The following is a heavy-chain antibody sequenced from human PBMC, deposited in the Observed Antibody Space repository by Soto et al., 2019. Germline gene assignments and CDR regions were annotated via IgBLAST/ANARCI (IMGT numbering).Heavy chain of an antibody. J-gene: IGHJ4*02. Sequence: QVQLVQSGAEVKKPGSSVKVSCTASGGTFSSYAISWVRQAPGQGLEWMGGIIPIFGTANYAQKFQGRVTITADESTSTAYMELSSLRSEDTDVYYCALNRYSSSWYYFDYWGQGTLVTVSS. D-gene: IGHD6-13*01. CDR1: GGTFSSYA. CDR3: ALNRYSSSWYYFDY. CDR2: IIPIFGTA. V-gene: IGHV1-69*01.